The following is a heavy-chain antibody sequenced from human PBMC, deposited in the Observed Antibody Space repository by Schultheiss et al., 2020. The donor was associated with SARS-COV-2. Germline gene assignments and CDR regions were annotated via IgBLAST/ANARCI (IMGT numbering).Heavy chain of an antibody. CDR2: IIPIFGTA. Sequence: SVKVSCKASGGTFSSYAISWVRQAPGQGLEWMGGIIPIFGTANYAQKFQGRVTITADESTSTAYMELSSLRSEDTAVYYCARDSGGIAARTYYYYYMAVWGERTSVKVSS. CDR1: GGTFSSYA. D-gene: IGHD6-6*01. CDR3: ARDSGGIAARTYYYYYMAV. V-gene: IGHV1-69*13. J-gene: IGHJ6*03.